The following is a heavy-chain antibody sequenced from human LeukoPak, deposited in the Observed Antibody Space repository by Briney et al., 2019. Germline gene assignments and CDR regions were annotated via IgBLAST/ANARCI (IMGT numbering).Heavy chain of an antibody. D-gene: IGHD6-19*01. Sequence: PGGSLRLSCAASGFTFSSYGMHWVRQAPGKGLEWVAFIRYDGCNKYYADSVKGRFTISRDNSKNTLYLQMNSLRAEDTAVYYCAKSPSPPGIAVAGTAPIDYWGQGTLVTVSS. CDR3: AKSPSPPGIAVAGTAPIDY. V-gene: IGHV3-30*02. J-gene: IGHJ4*02. CDR1: GFTFSSYG. CDR2: IRYDGCNK.